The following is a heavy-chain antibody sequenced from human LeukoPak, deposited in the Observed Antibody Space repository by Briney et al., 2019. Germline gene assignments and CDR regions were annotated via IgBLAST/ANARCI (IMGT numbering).Heavy chain of an antibody. Sequence: AGGSPRLSCAASGFTFSSYAMSWVRQAPGKGLEWVSAISGSGGSTYYADSVKGRFTISRDNSKNTLYLQMNSLRAEDTAVYYCAKGGIAVAGMGPYYFDYWGQGTLVTVSS. CDR2: ISGSGGST. CDR1: GFTFSSYA. V-gene: IGHV3-23*01. J-gene: IGHJ4*02. D-gene: IGHD6-19*01. CDR3: AKGGIAVAGMGPYYFDY.